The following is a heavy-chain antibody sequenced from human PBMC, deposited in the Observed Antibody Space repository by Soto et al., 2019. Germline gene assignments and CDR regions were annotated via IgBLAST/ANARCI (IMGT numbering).Heavy chain of an antibody. V-gene: IGHV3-74*01. CDR1: GFTFSSYW. CDR3: ASPAMVRVGAFDI. J-gene: IGHJ3*02. Sequence: EVQLVESGGGLVQPGGSLRLSCAASGFTFSSYWMHWVRQAPGKGLVWVSRINSDGSSTSYADSVKGRFTISRDNAKNTLYLQMNSLRAEDTAVYYCASPAMVRVGAFDIWGQGTMVTVSS. CDR2: INSDGSST. D-gene: IGHD5-18*01.